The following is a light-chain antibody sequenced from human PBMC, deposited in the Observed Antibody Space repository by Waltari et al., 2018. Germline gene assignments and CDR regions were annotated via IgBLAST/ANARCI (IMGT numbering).Light chain of an antibody. J-gene: IGKJ4*01. CDR3: QQSYSTPLT. CDR1: QSISSY. CDR2: AAS. Sequence: DIQMTQSPSSLSPSVGDRATITCRASQSISSYLNWYQQKPGKAPKLLIYAASSLQSGVPSRFSGSGSGTDFTLTISSLQPEDFATYYCQQSYSTPLTFGGGTKVEIK. V-gene: IGKV1-39*01.